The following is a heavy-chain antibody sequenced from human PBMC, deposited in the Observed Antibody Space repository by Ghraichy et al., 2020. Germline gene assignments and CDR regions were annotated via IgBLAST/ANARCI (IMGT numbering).Heavy chain of an antibody. CDR3: ARGVSVKYYGMDV. J-gene: IGHJ6*02. V-gene: IGHV4-59*01. CDR1: CDSLSSDY. D-gene: IGHD3-16*01. CDR2: TYYTGST. Sequence: ETLSLTFTVSCDSLSSDYCSCIRQPPGKGLECIGYTYYTGSTHYNPSLKSRITISVDRSKNQISLRLRSVTAADTGVYYCARGVSVKYYGMDVWGQGTTVAVSS.